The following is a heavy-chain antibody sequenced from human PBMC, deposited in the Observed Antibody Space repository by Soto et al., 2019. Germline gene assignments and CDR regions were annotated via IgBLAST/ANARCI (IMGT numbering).Heavy chain of an antibody. Sequence: EVQLVESGGGLVQPGGSLRLSCAASGFTFSNYAMHWVRQAPGKGLEYVSAISSNGGSIYHANFVKGRFTISRDNSKNTLHLQMGSLRADDMAVYYCARGGLGTERYFDYWGQGTLVTVSS. CDR2: ISSNGGSI. D-gene: IGHD3-9*01. CDR3: ARGGLGTERYFDY. CDR1: GFTFSNYA. V-gene: IGHV3-64*01. J-gene: IGHJ4*02.